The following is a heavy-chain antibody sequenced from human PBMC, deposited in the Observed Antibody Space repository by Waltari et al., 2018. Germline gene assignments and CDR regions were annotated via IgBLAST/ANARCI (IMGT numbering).Heavy chain of an antibody. CDR3: ARPTDSSGLDY. CDR1: GGSIRSSSFY. J-gene: IGHJ4*02. Sequence: QLQLQESGPGLVKPSETLSLTCTVSGGSIRSSSFYWGWLRHPPGKGLEWIGSIYYRGSTYYNPSLKIRVTISVDTSKNQFSLKLSSVTAADTAVYYCARPTDSSGLDYWGQGTLVTVSS. CDR2: IYYRGST. V-gene: IGHV4-39*01. D-gene: IGHD3-22*01.